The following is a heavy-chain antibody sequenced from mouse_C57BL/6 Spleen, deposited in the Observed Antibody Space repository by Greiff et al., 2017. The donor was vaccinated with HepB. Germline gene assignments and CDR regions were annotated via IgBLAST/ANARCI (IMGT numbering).Heavy chain of an antibody. CDR3: TRGGGLGRRDWYFDV. CDR2: ISSGGDYI. V-gene: IGHV5-9-1*02. Sequence: EVQGVESGEGLVKPGGSLKLSCAASGFTFSSYAMSWVRQTPEKRLEWVAYISSGGDYIYYADTVKGRFTISRDNARNTLYLQMSSLKSEDTAMYYCTRGGGLGRRDWYFDVWGTGTTVTVSS. J-gene: IGHJ1*03. D-gene: IGHD4-1*01. CDR1: GFTFSSYA.